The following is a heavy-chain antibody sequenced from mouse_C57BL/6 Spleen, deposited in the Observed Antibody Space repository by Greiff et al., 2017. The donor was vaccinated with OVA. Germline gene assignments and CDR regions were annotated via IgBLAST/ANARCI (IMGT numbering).Heavy chain of an antibody. CDR2: IDPSDSYT. D-gene: IGHD2-2*01. CDR1: GYTFTSYW. Sequence: QVQLQQPGAELVMPGASVKLSCKASGYTFTSYWMHWVKQRPGQGLEWIGEIDPSDSYTNYNQKFKGKSTLTVDKSSSTAYMQLSSLTSEDSAVYYCARRGIMVTYARDYWGQGTSVTVSS. CDR3: ARRGIMVTYARDY. V-gene: IGHV1-69*01. J-gene: IGHJ4*01.